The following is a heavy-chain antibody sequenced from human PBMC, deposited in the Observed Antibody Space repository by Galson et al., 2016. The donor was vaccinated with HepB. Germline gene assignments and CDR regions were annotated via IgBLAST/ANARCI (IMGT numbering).Heavy chain of an antibody. CDR3: ATSLAVAGHWYFDL. J-gene: IGHJ2*01. D-gene: IGHD6-19*01. CDR1: GFTFSDYW. CDR2: IDPSDSYT. Sequence: QSGAEVKKPGESLRISCKGSGFTFSDYWITWVRQMPGKGLEWMGRIDPSDSYTTYSPSFQGHVTISSDKSITTAYLQWTSLKASDTAIYYCATSLAVAGHWYFDLWGRGTLVTVSS. V-gene: IGHV5-10-1*01.